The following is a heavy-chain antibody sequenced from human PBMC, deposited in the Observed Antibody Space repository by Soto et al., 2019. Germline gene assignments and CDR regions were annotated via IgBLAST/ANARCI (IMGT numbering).Heavy chain of an antibody. CDR1: GGSISSYY. Sequence: SETLSLTCTVSGGSISSYYWSWIRQPPGKGLEWIGYIYYSGSTNYNPSLKSRVTISVDTSKNQFSLKLSSVTAADTAVYYCARRGSVRYCSSTSCYAERDYYYYYYMDVWGKGTTVTVSS. J-gene: IGHJ6*03. CDR2: IYYSGST. V-gene: IGHV4-59*08. CDR3: ARRGSVRYCSSTSCYAERDYYYYYYMDV. D-gene: IGHD2-2*01.